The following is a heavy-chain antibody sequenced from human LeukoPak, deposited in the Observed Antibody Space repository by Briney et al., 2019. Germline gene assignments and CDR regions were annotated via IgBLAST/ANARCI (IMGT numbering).Heavy chain of an antibody. Sequence: ASVKVSCKASGYTFTSYGISWVRQAPGQGLEWMGWISAYNGNTNYAQKLQGRVTMTTDTSTSTAYMELRSLRSDDTAVYYCARDVAVAPYYYYYMDVWGKGTTVTISS. CDR2: ISAYNGNT. V-gene: IGHV1-18*01. D-gene: IGHD6-19*01. CDR1: GYTFTSYG. CDR3: ARDVAVAPYYYYYMDV. J-gene: IGHJ6*03.